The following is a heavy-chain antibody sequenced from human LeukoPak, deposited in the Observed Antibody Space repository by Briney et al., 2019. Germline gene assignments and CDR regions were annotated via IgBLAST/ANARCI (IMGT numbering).Heavy chain of an antibody. CDR2: IYGGGST. V-gene: IGHV3-66*04. CDR3: ARRPNSQDY. CDR1: VFTVITNY. J-gene: IGHJ4*02. Sequence: GGSLRLSCAASVFTVITNYMSLVRQAPGKGLEWVSIIYGGGSTFYAYSVEGRFTISRDNAKNTLYLQMNSLRAEDTAVYYCARRPNSQDYGGQGTLVTVSS. D-gene: IGHD4-23*01.